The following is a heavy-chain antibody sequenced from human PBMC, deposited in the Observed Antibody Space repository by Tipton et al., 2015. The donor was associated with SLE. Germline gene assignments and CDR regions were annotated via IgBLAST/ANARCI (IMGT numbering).Heavy chain of an antibody. CDR1: GFTFSDYA. D-gene: IGHD2-21*01. Sequence: SLRLSCAASGFTFSDYAMHWVRQAPGKGLEWVAVIPYDGVGRNKYYADSVQGRFSVSRDNSKNTLYLDMNSLRSEDTAVYYCARGEYFYGMDVWGQGTTVAVSS. CDR2: IPYDGVGRNK. V-gene: IGHV3-30*04. CDR3: ARGEYFYGMDV. J-gene: IGHJ6*02.